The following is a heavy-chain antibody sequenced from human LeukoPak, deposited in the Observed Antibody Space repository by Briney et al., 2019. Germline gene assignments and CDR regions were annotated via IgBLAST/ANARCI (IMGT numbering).Heavy chain of an antibody. CDR3: ARGRLRRIAAAGRALFDY. J-gene: IGHJ4*02. V-gene: IGHV4-59*11. Sequence: SETLSLTCTVSGGSISSHYWSWIRQSPGKGLEWIGFMHYRGNTNSNPSLKSRVTISVDTSKNQFSLKLSSVTAADTAVYYCARGRLRRIAAAGRALFDYWGQGTLVTVSS. CDR2: MHYRGNT. CDR1: GGSISSHY. D-gene: IGHD6-13*01.